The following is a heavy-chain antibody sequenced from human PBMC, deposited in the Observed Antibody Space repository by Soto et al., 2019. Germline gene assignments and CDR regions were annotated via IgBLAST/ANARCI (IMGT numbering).Heavy chain of an antibody. Sequence: QLQLQESGPGLVKPLETLSLTCTVSGGSISSSSYYWGWIRQPPGKGLEWIGSIYYSGSTYYNPSPKSRVTISVDTSKNQFSLKLSSVTAADTAVYYCARHSVLPYCGGDCYSPGDVDYWGQGTLVTVSS. CDR2: IYYSGST. CDR1: GGSISSSSYY. V-gene: IGHV4-39*01. CDR3: ARHSVLPYCGGDCYSPGDVDY. J-gene: IGHJ4*02. D-gene: IGHD2-21*02.